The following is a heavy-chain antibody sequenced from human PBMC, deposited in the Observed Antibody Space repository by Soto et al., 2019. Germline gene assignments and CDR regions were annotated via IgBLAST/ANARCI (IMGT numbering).Heavy chain of an antibody. V-gene: IGHV3-30*18. Sequence: AWWSLRLSCSASVFTCSSYGMHWFRQAPGKGLEWVAVISYDGSNKYYADSVKGRFTISRDNSKNTLYLQMNSLRAEDTAVYYCAKGGYFMGIAARLFWGQGTLVTVSS. CDR1: VFTCSSYG. D-gene: IGHD6-6*01. CDR3: AKGGYFMGIAARLF. J-gene: IGHJ4*02. CDR2: ISYDGSNK.